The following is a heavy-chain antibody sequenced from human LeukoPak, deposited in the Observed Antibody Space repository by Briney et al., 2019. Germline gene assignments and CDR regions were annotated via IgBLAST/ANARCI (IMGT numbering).Heavy chain of an antibody. J-gene: IGHJ4*02. D-gene: IGHD6-19*01. Sequence: PSETLSLTCSASGASTSSRYWSWIRQSPGRTLEWIGHIYTGRSTKYNPSLTSRVTISVDTSKNQFSLRMTSVTAADTAIYYCAQTTGWAGFDFWGPGALVTVSS. V-gene: IGHV4-4*08. CDR3: AQTTGWAGFDF. CDR2: IYTGRST. CDR1: GASTSSRY.